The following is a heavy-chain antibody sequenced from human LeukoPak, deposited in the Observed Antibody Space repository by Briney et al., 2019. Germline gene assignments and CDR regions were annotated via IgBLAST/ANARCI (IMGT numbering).Heavy chain of an antibody. J-gene: IGHJ4*02. Sequence: GGSLRLSCAASGFTFDDYATHWVRQAPGKGLEWVSGISWNSGSIGYADSVKGRFTISRDNAKNSLYLQMNSLRAGDMALYYCAKDKAASGYYGYFDYWGQGTLVTVSS. CDR2: ISWNSGSI. V-gene: IGHV3-9*03. D-gene: IGHD3-22*01. CDR1: GFTFDDYA. CDR3: AKDKAASGYYGYFDY.